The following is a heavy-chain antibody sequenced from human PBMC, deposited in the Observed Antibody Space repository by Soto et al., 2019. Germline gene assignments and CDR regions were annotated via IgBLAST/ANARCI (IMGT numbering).Heavy chain of an antibody. V-gene: IGHV1-18*04. CDR2: ISTYSGHT. D-gene: IGHD3-10*01. CDR1: GYTFTNYG. Sequence: QVQLVQSGAEVKEPGASVKVSCKASGYTFTNYGISWVRQAPGQGLEWMGWISTYSGHTDFAQRFQGRVTMATDTFTTTASMELRSLTSDDTAVYYCDSEEYREVDHWGQGTLVTVSS. J-gene: IGHJ4*02. CDR3: DSEEYREVDH.